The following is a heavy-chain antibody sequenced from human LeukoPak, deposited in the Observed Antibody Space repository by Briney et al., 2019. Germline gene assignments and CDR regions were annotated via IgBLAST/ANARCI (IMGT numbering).Heavy chain of an antibody. CDR1: GGSISSGGYY. CDR3: ARVRDYDFWSGYIQTFDY. Sequence: SQTLSLTCTVSGGSISSGGYYWSWIRQHPGKGLEWIGYIYYSGSTYYSPSLKSRVTISVDTSKNQFSLKLSSVTAADTAVYYCARVRDYDFWSGYIQTFDYWGQGTLVTVSS. CDR2: IYYSGST. V-gene: IGHV4-31*03. J-gene: IGHJ4*02. D-gene: IGHD3-3*01.